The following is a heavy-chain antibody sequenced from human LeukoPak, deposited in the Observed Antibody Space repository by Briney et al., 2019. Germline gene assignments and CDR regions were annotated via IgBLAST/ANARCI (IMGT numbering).Heavy chain of an antibody. CDR3: AKDIGNYFDAFDI. CDR2: ISWNSGSI. J-gene: IGHJ3*02. CDR1: GFTFDDYA. Sequence: PGGSLRLSCAASGFTFDDYAMHWVRQAPGRGLEWVSGISWNSGSIGYADSVKGRFTISRDNAKNSLYLQMNSLRAEDMALYYCAKDIGNYFDAFDIWGQGTMVTVSS. V-gene: IGHV3-9*03. D-gene: IGHD1-7*01.